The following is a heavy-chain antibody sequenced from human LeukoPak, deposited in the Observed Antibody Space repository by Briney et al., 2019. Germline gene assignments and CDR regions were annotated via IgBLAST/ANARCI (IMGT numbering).Heavy chain of an antibody. Sequence: GGSLRLSCAASGFTFSSYWMSWVRQAPGKGLEWVANIKQDGSEKYYVDSVKGRFTISRDNAKNSLYLQMNSLRAEDTAVYYCAREAPHDYGDYECDAFDIWGQGTMVTVSS. V-gene: IGHV3-7*01. CDR2: IKQDGSEK. J-gene: IGHJ3*02. CDR3: AREAPHDYGDYECDAFDI. CDR1: GFTFSSYW. D-gene: IGHD4-17*01.